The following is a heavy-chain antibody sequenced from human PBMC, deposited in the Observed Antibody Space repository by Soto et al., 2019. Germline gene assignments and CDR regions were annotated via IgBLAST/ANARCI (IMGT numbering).Heavy chain of an antibody. Sequence: SLRLSCAASGFTFSSYSMNWVRQAPGKGREWVSYISSSSSTIYYADSVEGRFTISRDNAKNSLYLQMNSLRAEDTAVYYCARDGDVAARRVSYYYYYMDVWGKGTTVTVSS. D-gene: IGHD6-6*01. J-gene: IGHJ6*03. CDR2: ISSSSSTI. CDR3: ARDGDVAARRVSYYYYYMDV. V-gene: IGHV3-48*01. CDR1: GFTFSSYS.